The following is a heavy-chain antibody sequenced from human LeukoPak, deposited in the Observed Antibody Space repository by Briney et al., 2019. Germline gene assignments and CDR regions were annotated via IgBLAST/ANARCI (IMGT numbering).Heavy chain of an antibody. Sequence: ASVKVSCKASGYTFSNYYMHWVRQAPGQGLEWMGIINPLAGSTNHAQKFQGRLTMTRDTSTSTLYTELTSLRSEDTAVYYCARDEGSYSSYWYFNLWGRGTLVTVSS. CDR1: GYTFSNYY. V-gene: IGHV1-46*01. D-gene: IGHD1-26*01. CDR2: INPLAGST. J-gene: IGHJ2*01. CDR3: ARDEGSYSSYWYFNL.